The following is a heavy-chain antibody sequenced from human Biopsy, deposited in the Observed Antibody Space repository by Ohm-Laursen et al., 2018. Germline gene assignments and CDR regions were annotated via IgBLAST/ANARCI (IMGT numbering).Heavy chain of an antibody. CDR3: ARHLRYNDY. CDR1: GFTLSDG. V-gene: IGHV3-23*01. D-gene: IGHD3-9*01. Sequence: SLRLSCAASGFTLSDGMTWVRQAPGKGVEWVPSITTDSGRIFYADSVRGRFTISRDNSKNTLYLQMNSLRAEDTAEYYCARHLRYNDYWGQGTLVTVSS. J-gene: IGHJ4*02. CDR2: ITTDSGRI.